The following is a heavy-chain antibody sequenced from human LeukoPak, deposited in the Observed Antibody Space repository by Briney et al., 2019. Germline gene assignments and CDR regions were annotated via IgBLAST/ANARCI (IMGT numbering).Heavy chain of an antibody. CDR1: GLSSNTYG. CDR3: AEDRYPTAVTSNGMDV. J-gene: IGHJ6*02. D-gene: IGHD4-17*01. Sequence: GRSLRLSCAAFGLSSNTYGMQWVRQAPGKGLEWVAMISYHGRNTYYADSVRGRFTISRDNSNNTLYLQIDSLRVEDTAIYYCAEDRYPTAVTSNGMDVWGQGTTVTVSS. V-gene: IGHV3-30*18. CDR2: ISYHGRNT.